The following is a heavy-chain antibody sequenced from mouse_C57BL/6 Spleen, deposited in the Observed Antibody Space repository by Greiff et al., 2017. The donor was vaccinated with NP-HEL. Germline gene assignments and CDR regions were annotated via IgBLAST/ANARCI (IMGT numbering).Heavy chain of an antibody. D-gene: IGHD1-1*01. J-gene: IGHJ2*01. CDR3: ARARGTTVVEYFDY. Sequence: VQLQQSGAELARPGASVKLSCKASGYTFTSYGIRWVKQRTGQGLEWIGEIYPRSGNTYYNEKFKGKATLTADKSSSTAYMELRSLTSEDSAVYFGARARGTTVVEYFDYWGQGTTLTVSS. CDR1: GYTFTSYG. CDR2: IYPRSGNT. V-gene: IGHV1-81*01.